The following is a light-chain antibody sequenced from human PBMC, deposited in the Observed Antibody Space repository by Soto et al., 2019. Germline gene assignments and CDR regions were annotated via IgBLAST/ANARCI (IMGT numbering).Light chain of an antibody. CDR1: QSVSSSY. CDR2: GAS. V-gene: IGKV3-20*01. Sequence: EIVLTQSPGTLSLSPGERATLSCRASQSVSSSYLAWYQRKPGQAPRLLIYGASSRATGIPDRFSGSGSGKDFTLTISRLEPEDFAVYYCQQYGSSPRTLGPGTKVDIK. J-gene: IGKJ3*01. CDR3: QQYGSSPRT.